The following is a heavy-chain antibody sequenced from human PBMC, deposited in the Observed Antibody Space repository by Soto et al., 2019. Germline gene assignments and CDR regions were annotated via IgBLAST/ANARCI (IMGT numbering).Heavy chain of an antibody. D-gene: IGHD1-1*01. CDR3: ARDRERIEGYYYYMDV. J-gene: IGHJ6*03. V-gene: IGHV1-3*01. Sequence: QVQLVQSGAEVKKPGASVKVSCKASGYTFTSYAMHWVRQAPGQRLEWMGWINAGNGNTKYSQKFQGRVTITRETSASTAYMELSSLRSEDTAVYYCARDRERIEGYYYYMDVWGKGTTVTVSS. CDR1: GYTFTSYA. CDR2: INAGNGNT.